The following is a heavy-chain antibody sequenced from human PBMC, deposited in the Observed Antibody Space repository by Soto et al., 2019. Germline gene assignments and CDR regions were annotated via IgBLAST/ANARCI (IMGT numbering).Heavy chain of an antibody. Sequence: SETLSLTCTVSSGSISTYYWSWIRQPPGKGLEWIGYIYYTGSTNYNPSLKTRVAISMDTPKNQFSLNLSSVTAADTAVYYCAGAPNWAYFDFWGRGTLVTVSS. D-gene: IGHD7-27*01. CDR1: SGSISTYY. J-gene: IGHJ4*02. V-gene: IGHV4-59*01. CDR3: AGAPNWAYFDF. CDR2: IYYTGST.